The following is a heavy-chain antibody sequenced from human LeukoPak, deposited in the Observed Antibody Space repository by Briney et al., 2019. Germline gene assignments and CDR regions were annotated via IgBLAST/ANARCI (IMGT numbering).Heavy chain of an antibody. D-gene: IGHD6-13*01. CDR3: ARPYSSSLYGAFDI. Sequence: PSETLSLTCSVSGYSISSGYHWGWIRQPPGKGLEWIGSIYHSGNTHYNPSLKSRVTISVDTSKNQFSLKLSSVTAADAALYYCARPYSSSLYGAFDIWGQGTMVTVSS. CDR2: IYHSGNT. V-gene: IGHV4-38-2*02. CDR1: GYSISSGYH. J-gene: IGHJ3*02.